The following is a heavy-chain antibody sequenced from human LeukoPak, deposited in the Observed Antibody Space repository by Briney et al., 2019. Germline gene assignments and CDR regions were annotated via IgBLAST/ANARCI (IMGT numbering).Heavy chain of an antibody. CDR1: GFTFSHYW. V-gene: IGHV3-7*01. J-gene: IGHJ4*02. D-gene: IGHD3-22*01. Sequence: PGGSLRLSCAASGFTFSHYWMSWMRQAPGKGRKWAAHINEDGSDKYYVDSVKGRFTISRDNAKNSLYLQMNSLRAEDTAVYYCVSWAGKYYETSDYSLAPSNSWGQGTLVTVSS. CDR2: INEDGSDK. CDR3: VSWAGKYYETSDYSLAPSNS.